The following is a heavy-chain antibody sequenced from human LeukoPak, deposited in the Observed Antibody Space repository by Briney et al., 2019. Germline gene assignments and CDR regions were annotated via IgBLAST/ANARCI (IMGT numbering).Heavy chain of an antibody. CDR1: GRSISSYY. CDR3: ARDWRYYHDTGGQFDY. Sequence: SETLSLTCTVSGRSISSYYWNWIRQPPGKGLEWIGFIYYNGSTNYNPSLKSRVTISVDTSKNRFSLKLSSVTAADTAVYYCARDWRYYHDTGGQFDYWGQGTLVTVSS. J-gene: IGHJ4*02. CDR2: IYYNGST. D-gene: IGHD3-22*01. V-gene: IGHV4-59*01.